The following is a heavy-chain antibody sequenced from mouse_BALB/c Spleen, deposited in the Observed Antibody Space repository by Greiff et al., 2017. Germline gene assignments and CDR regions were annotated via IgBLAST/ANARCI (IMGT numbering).Heavy chain of an antibody. Sequence: VQLKESGPGLVKPSQSLSLTCSVTGYSITSGYYWNWIRQFPGNKLEWMGYISYDGSNNYNPSLKNRISITRDTSKNQFFLKLNSVTTEDTATYYCARGGDYYGSSPLAYWGQGTLVTVSA. D-gene: IGHD1-1*01. J-gene: IGHJ3*01. CDR3: ARGGDYYGSSPLAY. CDR2: ISYDGSN. CDR1: GYSITSGYY. V-gene: IGHV3-6*02.